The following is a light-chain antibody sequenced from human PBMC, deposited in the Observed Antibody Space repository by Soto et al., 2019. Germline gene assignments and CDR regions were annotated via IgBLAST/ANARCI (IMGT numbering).Light chain of an antibody. CDR1: QSVSSSN. CDR2: GAS. CDR3: HQYDRSHRT. J-gene: IGKJ1*01. V-gene: IGKV3-20*01. Sequence: EIVLTQSPGTLSLSPGERATLSCRASQSVSSSNLAWYQQKPGQAPRLLMYGASSRATGIPDRFSGSGSGTDFTLTISRLEPEDSAVYYCHQYDRSHRTFGQGTKVDIK.